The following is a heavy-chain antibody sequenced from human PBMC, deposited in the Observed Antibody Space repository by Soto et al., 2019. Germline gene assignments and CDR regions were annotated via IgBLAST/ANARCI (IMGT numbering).Heavy chain of an antibody. CDR2: IIPIFATA. V-gene: IGHV1-69*01. D-gene: IGHD1-7*01. Sequence: QVQLLQSGAEVKKPGSSVKVSCKASGGTFSSYTISWVRQAPGQGLEWMGGIIPIFATAKYAQKFQGRVTITADESASTAYMELSSLRFEDTAVYYCARDRNVAVTATTGDPYYDYGMDVWGQGTTVTVSS. CDR1: GGTFSSYT. CDR3: ARDRNVAVTATTGDPYYDYGMDV. J-gene: IGHJ6*02.